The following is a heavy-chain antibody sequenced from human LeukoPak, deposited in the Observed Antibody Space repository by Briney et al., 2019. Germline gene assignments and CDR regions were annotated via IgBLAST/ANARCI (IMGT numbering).Heavy chain of an antibody. J-gene: IGHJ4*02. D-gene: IGHD3-22*01. Sequence: SSETLSLTCAVYGRSFSGYYWSWIRQPPGKGLEWIGEINHSGSTNYNPSLKSRVTISVDTSKNQFSLKLSSVTAADTAVYYCARGAPGYDSSGYLNYWGQGTLVTVSS. CDR2: INHSGST. CDR3: ARGAPGYDSSGYLNY. V-gene: IGHV4-34*01. CDR1: GRSFSGYY.